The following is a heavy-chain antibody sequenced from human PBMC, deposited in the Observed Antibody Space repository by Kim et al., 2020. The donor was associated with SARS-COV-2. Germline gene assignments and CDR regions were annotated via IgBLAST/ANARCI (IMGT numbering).Heavy chain of an antibody. D-gene: IGHD1-1*01. Sequence: ETLSLTCTVSGASVSSTSYYWSWIRQPPGEGLEWLGYLYYSGSTNYNPSLMSRVTIFEDPSKNQLSLKLGSVTAADTAVYYCARGLFSNNWALDYWGQGTLVTVSS. CDR1: GASVSSTSYY. J-gene: IGHJ4*02. CDR3: ARGLFSNNWALDY. CDR2: LYYSGST. V-gene: IGHV4-61*01.